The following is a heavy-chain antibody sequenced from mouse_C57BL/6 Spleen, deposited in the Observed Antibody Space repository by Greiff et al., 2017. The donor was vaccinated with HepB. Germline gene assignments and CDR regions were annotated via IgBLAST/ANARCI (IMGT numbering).Heavy chain of an antibody. Sequence: QVQLQQSGAELVKPGASVKISCKASGYAFSSYWMNWVKQRPGKGLEWIGQIYPGDGDTNYNGKFKGKATLTADKSSSTAYMQLSSLTSEDSAVYYCARSYYGSSYNAMDDWGQGTSGTVSS. CDR3: ARSYYGSSYNAMDD. V-gene: IGHV1-80*01. D-gene: IGHD1-1*01. CDR1: GYAFSSYW. CDR2: IYPGDGDT. J-gene: IGHJ4*01.